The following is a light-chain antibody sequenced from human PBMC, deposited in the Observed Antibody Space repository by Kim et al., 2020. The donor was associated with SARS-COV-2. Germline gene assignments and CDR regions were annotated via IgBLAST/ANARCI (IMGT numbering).Light chain of an antibody. V-gene: IGKV1D-12*01. CDR1: KDISSW. J-gene: IGKJ4*01. Sequence: AAEGDRVTITCRASKDISSWLGWYQQKPGKAPKVLIYEASNLQSGVPSRFSGGGSGTDFTLTIKSLQPEDFATYYCQQTHSFPLTFGGGTKVDIK. CDR2: EAS. CDR3: QQTHSFPLT.